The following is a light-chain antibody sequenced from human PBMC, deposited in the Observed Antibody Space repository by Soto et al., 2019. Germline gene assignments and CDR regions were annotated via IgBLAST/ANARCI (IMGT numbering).Light chain of an antibody. V-gene: IGKV3-20*01. CDR1: QSVSSSY. J-gene: IGKJ1*01. CDR2: GAS. CDR3: QQYGSSPET. Sequence: EIVLTQSPATLSLSPGERATLSCRASQSVSSSYLAWYQQKPGQAPRLLIYGASSRATGIPDRFSGSGSGTDFTLSISRLEPEDFAVYYFQQYGSSPETFGQGTKVDIK.